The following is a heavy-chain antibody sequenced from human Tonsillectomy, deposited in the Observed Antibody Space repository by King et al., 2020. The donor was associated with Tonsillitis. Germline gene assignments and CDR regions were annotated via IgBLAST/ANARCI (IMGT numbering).Heavy chain of an antibody. J-gene: IGHJ3*02. D-gene: IGHD3-10*01. CDR1: GGSISSGGYS. Sequence: QLQESGSGLVKPSQTLSLTCAVSGGSISSGGYSWSWIRQPPGKGLEWIGDIYHSGSTYYNPYLKSRVTISVDRSKKQFSLKLSSVTAADTAVYYCARALGNDRWLGGIDAFDIWGQGTMVTVSS. V-gene: IGHV4-30-2*01. CDR2: IYHSGST. CDR3: ARALGNDRWLGGIDAFDI.